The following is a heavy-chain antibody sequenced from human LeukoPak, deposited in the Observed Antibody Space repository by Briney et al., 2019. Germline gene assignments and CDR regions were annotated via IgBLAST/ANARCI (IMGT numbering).Heavy chain of an antibody. CDR2: VNPDMSEK. D-gene: IGHD3-10*02. Sequence: PGGSLRLSCAASGFTFNRHWMTWVRQAPGKGLEWIANVNPDMSEKNYVESVKGRFTISRDKVKNSLYLQMNSLRAEDTAVYYCAELGITMIGGVWGKGTTVTISS. CDR3: AELGITMIGGV. CDR1: GFTFNRHW. J-gene: IGHJ6*04. V-gene: IGHV3-7*01.